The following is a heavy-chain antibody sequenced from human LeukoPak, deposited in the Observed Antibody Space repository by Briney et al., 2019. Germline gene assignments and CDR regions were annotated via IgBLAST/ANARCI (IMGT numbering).Heavy chain of an antibody. CDR2: MNPNSGNT. J-gene: IGHJ5*02. Sequence: ASVKVSCKASGYTFTSYDINWVRQATGQGVEWMGWMNPNSGNTGYAQKLQGRVTMTRNTSISTAYMELSSLRSEDTAVYYCARGLFYYDSSGYYGWFDPWGQGTLVTVSS. V-gene: IGHV1-8*01. D-gene: IGHD3-22*01. CDR1: GYTFTSYD. CDR3: ARGLFYYDSSGYYGWFDP.